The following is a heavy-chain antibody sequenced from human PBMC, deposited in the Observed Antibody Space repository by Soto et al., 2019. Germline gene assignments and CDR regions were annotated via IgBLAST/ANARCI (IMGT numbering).Heavy chain of an antibody. D-gene: IGHD6-19*01. CDR1: GFTFSSYA. V-gene: IGHV3-30-3*01. Sequence: QVQLVESGGGVVQPGRSLRLSCAASGFTFSSYAMHWVRQAPGKGLEWVAVISYDGSKKYYADSVKGRFTISRDNSKNALYLQMNSLRAEDTAVYYCARRDDSSGRYGVDYWGQGTLVTVSS. CDR2: ISYDGSKK. CDR3: ARRDDSSGRYGVDY. J-gene: IGHJ4*02.